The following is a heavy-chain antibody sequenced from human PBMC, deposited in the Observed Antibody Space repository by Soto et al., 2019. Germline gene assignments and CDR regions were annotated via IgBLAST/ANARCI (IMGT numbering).Heavy chain of an antibody. D-gene: IGHD6-19*01. CDR2: ISGSGGST. Sequence: PGGSLRLSCAASGFTVSSNYMSWVRQAPGKGLEWVSAISGSGGSTYYADSVKGRFTISRDNSKNTLYLQMNSLRAEDTAVYYCARGRLAVAGSYALGYWGQGTLVTVSS. CDR3: ARGRLAVAGSYALGY. CDR1: GFTVSSNY. J-gene: IGHJ4*02. V-gene: IGHV3-23*01.